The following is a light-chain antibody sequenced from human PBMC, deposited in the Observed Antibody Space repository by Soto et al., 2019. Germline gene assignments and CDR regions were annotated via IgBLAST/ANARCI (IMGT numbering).Light chain of an antibody. CDR2: GAS. CDR3: LQYNIWPKT. J-gene: IGKJ4*01. Sequence: ELVMTQSPATLSVSPGERATLSCRASQSVSSNLAWYQQQPGQAPRLLIYGASMRATGIPARFSGSGSGTEFTLTISSLQSEDFAVYYCLQYNIWPKTFGGGTKVEIK. CDR1: QSVSSN. V-gene: IGKV3-15*01.